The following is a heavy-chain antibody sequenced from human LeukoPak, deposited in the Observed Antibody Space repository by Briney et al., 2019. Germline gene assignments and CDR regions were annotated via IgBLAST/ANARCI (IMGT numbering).Heavy chain of an antibody. J-gene: IGHJ4*02. CDR2: IYSGGST. Sequence: GGSVRLSCAASGFTGSSNYMSRVRQAPGKGLEWVSVIYSGGSTYYADSVKGRFIISRDNSKSMLYLQMNRLRAEDTAVYYCAREGSGGPTYFDFWGQGTLVTVSS. D-gene: IGHD2-15*01. CDR1: GFTGSSNY. CDR3: AREGSGGPTYFDF. V-gene: IGHV3-53*01.